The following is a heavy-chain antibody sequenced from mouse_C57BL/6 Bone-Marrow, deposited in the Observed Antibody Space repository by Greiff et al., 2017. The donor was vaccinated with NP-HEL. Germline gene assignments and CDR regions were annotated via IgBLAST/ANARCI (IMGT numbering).Heavy chain of an antibody. V-gene: IGHV1-72*01. D-gene: IGHD1-1*01. CDR2: IDPNSGGT. J-gene: IGHJ1*03. CDR3: AREEYYYGSSWYFDV. CDR1: GYTFTSYW. Sequence: QVQLQQPGAELVKPGASVKLSCKASGYTFTSYWMHWVKQRPGRGLEWTGRIDPNSGGTKYNEKFKSKATLTVDKPSSTVYLQLSSLTSEDSAVYYCAREEYYYGSSWYFDVWGTGTTVTVSS.